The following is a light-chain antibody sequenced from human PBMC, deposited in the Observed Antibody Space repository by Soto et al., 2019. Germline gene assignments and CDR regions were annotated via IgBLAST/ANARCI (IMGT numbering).Light chain of an antibody. CDR2: DAS. J-gene: IGKJ3*01. V-gene: IGKV1-5*01. CDR3: QQYTKWPR. CDR1: QSISSW. Sequence: DIQMTQSPSTLSASVGDRVTITCRASQSISSWLAWYQQKPGKAPKLLIYDASSLESGVPSRFSGSGSGTEFTLTISSLQSDDFALYYCQQYTKWPRFGPGTKVDI.